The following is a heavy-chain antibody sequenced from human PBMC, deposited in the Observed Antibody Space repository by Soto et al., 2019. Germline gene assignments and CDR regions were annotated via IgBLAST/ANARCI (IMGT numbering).Heavy chain of an antibody. CDR2: ISYDGSNK. J-gene: IGHJ6*02. CDR1: GFTFSSYG. CDR3: AKATYYYGSGSHYGMDV. Sequence: GGSLRLSCAASGFTFSSYGMHWVRQAPGKGLEWVAVISYDGSNKYYADSVKGRFTISRDNSKNTLYLQMNSLRAEDTAVYYCAKATYYYGSGSHYGMDVGGQGTTVTVSS. D-gene: IGHD3-10*01. V-gene: IGHV3-30*18.